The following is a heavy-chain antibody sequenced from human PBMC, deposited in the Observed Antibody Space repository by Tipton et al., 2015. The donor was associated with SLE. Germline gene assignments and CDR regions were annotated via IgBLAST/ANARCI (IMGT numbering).Heavy chain of an antibody. CDR3: ARGDLEGDYIWGSYRYDAFDI. V-gene: IGHV4-38-2*01. Sequence: TLSLTCAVSGYSISRGYYWGWIRQPPGKGLEWIGSIYHSGSTYYNPSLKSRVTISVHTSKNQFSLKLSSVTAADTAGYYCARGDLEGDYIWGSYRYDAFDIWGQGTMVTVSS. J-gene: IGHJ3*02. D-gene: IGHD3-16*02. CDR2: IYHSGST. CDR1: GYSISRGYY.